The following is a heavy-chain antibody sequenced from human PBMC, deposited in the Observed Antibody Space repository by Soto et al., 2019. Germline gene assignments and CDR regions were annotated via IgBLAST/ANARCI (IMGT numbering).Heavy chain of an antibody. CDR2: IYYSGST. Sequence: SGTLSLTCTVSGGSISSYYWSWFRQPPGKGLEWIGYIYYSGSTNYNPSLKSRVTISVDTSKNQFSLKLSSVTAADTAVYYCARHKTTVTYDYWGQGTLVTVPS. CDR1: GGSISSYY. V-gene: IGHV4-59*08. J-gene: IGHJ4*02. CDR3: ARHKTTVTYDY. D-gene: IGHD4-17*01.